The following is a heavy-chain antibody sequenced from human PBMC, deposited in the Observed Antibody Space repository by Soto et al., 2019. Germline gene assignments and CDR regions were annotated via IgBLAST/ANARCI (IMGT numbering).Heavy chain of an antibody. CDR1: GGTFNNYA. D-gene: IGHD5-12*01. CDR2: IIPIIGTA. Sequence: QVQLVQSGAEVKKPGSSVKVSCKASGGTFNNYAISWVRQAPGQGLEWMGGIIPIIGTADYAHKFQGRLAISADESTGTTLMELSSLRSEDTALYYCARGVVDVVATSAFDYWGQGTLVTVSS. CDR3: ARGVVDVVATSAFDY. V-gene: IGHV1-69*01. J-gene: IGHJ4*02.